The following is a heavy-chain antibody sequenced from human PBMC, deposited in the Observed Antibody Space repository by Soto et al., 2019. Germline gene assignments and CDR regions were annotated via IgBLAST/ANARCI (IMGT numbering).Heavy chain of an antibody. V-gene: IGHV3-48*02. CDR2: ISSSSNTM. CDR3: ARGSSNWAYYFDF. CDR1: GFTFSTYT. Sequence: PGGSLRLSCAASGFTFSTYTMNWVRQAPGKGLEWVSYISSSSNTMYYADPVQGRFTISRDNAKNSLYLQMNSLRDDDTAVYYCARGSSNWAYYFDFWGQGT. D-gene: IGHD6-13*01. J-gene: IGHJ4*02.